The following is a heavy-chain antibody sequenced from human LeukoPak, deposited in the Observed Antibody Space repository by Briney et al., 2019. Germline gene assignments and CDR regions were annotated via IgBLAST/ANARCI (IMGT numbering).Heavy chain of an antibody. J-gene: IGHJ4*02. Sequence: SETLSLTCAVYGGSFSGYYWSWIRQPPGKGLEWIGEFNHSGSTNYNPSLKSRVTISVDTSKNQFSLKLSSVTAADTAVYYCARAGTTYYYGSGSYYTQPFDYWGQGTLVTVSS. CDR2: FNHSGST. CDR1: GGSFSGYY. CDR3: ARAGTTYYYGSGSYYTQPFDY. D-gene: IGHD3-10*01. V-gene: IGHV4-34*01.